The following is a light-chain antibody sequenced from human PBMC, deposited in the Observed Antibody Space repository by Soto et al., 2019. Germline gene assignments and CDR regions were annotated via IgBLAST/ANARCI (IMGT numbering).Light chain of an antibody. CDR2: VAS. J-gene: IGKJ2*01. CDR3: QQTFSPPYT. Sequence: DIQMTQSVSSLSAFVGDTVTITCRASQSISNALSWYQQKPGKAPKFLIYVASTLQRGVPSRFSGSGSGTDFTLTISSLQPEDVATYYCQQTFSPPYTFGQGTKLEIK. CDR1: QSISNA. V-gene: IGKV1-39*01.